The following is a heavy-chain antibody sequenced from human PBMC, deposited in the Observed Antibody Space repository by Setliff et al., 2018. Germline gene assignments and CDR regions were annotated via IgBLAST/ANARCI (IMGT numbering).Heavy chain of an antibody. CDR2: INPNSGGT. D-gene: IGHD3-9*01. Sequence: ASVKVSCKASGYTFTGYYMHWVRQAPGQGLEWMGWINPNSGGTKYAQKFQGRVTMTRDTSISTAYMELSRLRSDDTAVYYCARAYYDILTGRSENYFDYWGQGTLVTVSS. V-gene: IGHV1-2*02. CDR1: GYTFTGYY. CDR3: ARAYYDILTGRSENYFDY. J-gene: IGHJ4*02.